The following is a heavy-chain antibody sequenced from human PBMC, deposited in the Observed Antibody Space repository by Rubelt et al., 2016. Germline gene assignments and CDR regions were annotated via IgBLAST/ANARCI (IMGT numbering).Heavy chain of an antibody. J-gene: IGHJ4*02. V-gene: IGHV3-7*03. D-gene: IGHD4-17*01. CDR1: GFTFNSYR. Sequence: PGGSLRLSCIASGFTFNSYRMNWVRQAPGKGLEWVGHIKPDGSDKYYIDSVKGRFTISRDNAKNSLFLQMNNLRAEDTAVYYCAKRHLYGDYSFDYWGQGTLVTVSS. CDR3: AKRHLYGDYSFDY. CDR2: IKPDGSDK.